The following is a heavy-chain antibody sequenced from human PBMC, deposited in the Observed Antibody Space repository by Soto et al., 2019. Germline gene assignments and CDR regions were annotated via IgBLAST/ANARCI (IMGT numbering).Heavy chain of an antibody. V-gene: IGHV5-10-1*01. J-gene: IGHJ6*02. Sequence: PGESLKISCKGSGYSFTSYWISWVRQMPGKGLEWMGRIDPSDSYTNYSPSFQGHVTISADKSISTAYLQWSSLKASDTAMYYCARSCISTSCPYYYGMDVWGQGTTVTVSS. CDR2: IDPSDSYT. D-gene: IGHD2-2*01. CDR1: GYSFTSYW. CDR3: ARSCISTSCPYYYGMDV.